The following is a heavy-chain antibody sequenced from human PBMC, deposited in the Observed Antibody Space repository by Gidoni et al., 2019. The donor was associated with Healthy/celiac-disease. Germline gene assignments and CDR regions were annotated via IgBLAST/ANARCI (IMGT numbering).Heavy chain of an antibody. J-gene: IGHJ5*02. CDR2: INHSGST. Sequence: QVQLQQWGAGLLKPSETLSLTCAVYGGSFSGYYWSWIRQPPGKGLEWIGEINHSGSTNYNPSLKSRVTISVDTSKNQFSLKLSSVTAADTAVYYCARAPSSGWFVGVQLGWFDPWGQGTLVTVSS. V-gene: IGHV4-34*01. CDR3: ARAPSSGWFVGVQLGWFDP. CDR1: GGSFSGYY. D-gene: IGHD6-19*01.